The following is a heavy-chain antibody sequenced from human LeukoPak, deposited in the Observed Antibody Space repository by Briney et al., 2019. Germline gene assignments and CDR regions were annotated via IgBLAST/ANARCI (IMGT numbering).Heavy chain of an antibody. CDR3: ARGPSGRLDYYYYYGMDV. D-gene: IGHD6-19*01. V-gene: IGHV4-59*12. J-gene: IGHJ6*02. CDR1: GGSISSYY. Sequence: SETLSLTCTVSGGSISSYYWSWIRQPPGKGLEWIGYIYYSGSTNYNPSLKSRVTISVDTSKNQFSLKLSSVTAADTAVYYCARGPSGRLDYYYYYGMDVWGQGTTVTVSS. CDR2: IYYSGST.